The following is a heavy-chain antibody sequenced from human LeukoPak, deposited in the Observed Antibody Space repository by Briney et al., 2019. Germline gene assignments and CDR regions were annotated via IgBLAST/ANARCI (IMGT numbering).Heavy chain of an antibody. CDR1: GASISGSGYY. CDR3: ARVHSNVLLLGGQPPSTPHYYYYYYMDV. CDR2: IYYSGST. V-gene: IGHV4-39*07. D-gene: IGHD3-10*01. J-gene: IGHJ6*03. Sequence: PSETLSLTCTVPGASISGSGYYWGWIRQPPGKGLEWIGSIYYSGSTYYNPSLKSRVTISVDTSKNQFSLKLSSVTAADTAVYYCARVHSNVLLLGGQPPSTPHYYYYYYMDVWGKGTTVTVSS.